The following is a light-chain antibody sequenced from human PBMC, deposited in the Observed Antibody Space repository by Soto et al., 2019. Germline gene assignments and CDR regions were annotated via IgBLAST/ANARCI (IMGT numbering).Light chain of an antibody. CDR1: EDIGHF. V-gene: IGKV1-27*01. CDR3: LKYNKDAPGA. J-gene: IGKJ1*01. Sequence: DIQMAQSPSSLSASVGDTVTLTCRASEDIGHFLAWYQQRPGTVPKLLIYATSRLQPGVPSRFSGSGSGTDFTLIINTLQPEDVATYFCLKYNKDAPGAFGQGTKVEI. CDR2: ATS.